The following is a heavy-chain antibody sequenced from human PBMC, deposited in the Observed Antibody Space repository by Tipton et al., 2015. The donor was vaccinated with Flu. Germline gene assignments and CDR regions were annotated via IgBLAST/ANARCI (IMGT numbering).Heavy chain of an antibody. V-gene: IGHV4-61*01. CDR2: IFYSGST. CDR1: GDSISGSSTYY. CDR3: ARETGWGYSYASHGPHFDI. Sequence: TLSLTCSVSGDSISGSSTYYWSWIRQPPGKGLEYIGYIFYSGSTNYNPSLKSRVTISVDTTKNQFSLKLSSVTAADTAVYYCARETGWGYSYASHGPHFDIWGQGTMVTVSS. D-gene: IGHD5-18*01. J-gene: IGHJ3*02.